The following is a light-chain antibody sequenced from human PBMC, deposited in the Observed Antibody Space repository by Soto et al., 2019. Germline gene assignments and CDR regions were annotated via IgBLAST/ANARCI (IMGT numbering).Light chain of an antibody. CDR2: LAS. V-gene: IGKV2-28*01. Sequence: DIVLTQSPLSLPVTPGEPASISCRSSHSLLYSNGANYLDWYLQRPGQSPQLLIFLASHRASGVPDRFSGSGSGTDFTLTISSVEAEDVGIYYCMQALQARTFGQGTRVELK. J-gene: IGKJ1*01. CDR1: HSLLYSNGANY. CDR3: MQALQART.